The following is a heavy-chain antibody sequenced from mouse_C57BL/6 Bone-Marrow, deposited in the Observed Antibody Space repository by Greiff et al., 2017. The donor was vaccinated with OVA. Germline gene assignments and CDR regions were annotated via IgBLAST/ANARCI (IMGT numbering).Heavy chain of an antibody. V-gene: IGHV7-3*01. CDR1: GFTFTDYY. J-gene: IGHJ4*01. CDR2: IRTKANGYTT. CDR3: ARAHYAMDY. Sequence: EVMLVESGGGLVQPGGSLSLSCAASGFTFTDYYMSWVRQPPGKALEWLGFIRTKANGYTTEYSASVKGRFTISRHNSQSILYLQMNALRAEDSATYYCARAHYAMDYWGQGTSVTVSS.